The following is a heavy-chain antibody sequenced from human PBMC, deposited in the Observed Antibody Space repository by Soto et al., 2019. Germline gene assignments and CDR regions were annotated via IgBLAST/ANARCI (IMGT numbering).Heavy chain of an antibody. V-gene: IGHV1-3*01. CDR2: INAGNGNT. CDR3: ATAIADDAFDI. CDR1: GYTFTSYA. J-gene: IGHJ3*02. Sequence: GASVKFSCKASGYTFTSYAMHWVRQAPGQRLEWMGWINAGNGNTKYSQKFQGRVTITRDTSASTAYMELSSLRSEDTAVYYCATAIADDAFDIWGRGTRVTVSS. D-gene: IGHD2-21*01.